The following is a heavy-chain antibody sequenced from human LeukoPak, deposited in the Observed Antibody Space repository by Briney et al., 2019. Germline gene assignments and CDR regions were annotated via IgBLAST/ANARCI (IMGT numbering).Heavy chain of an antibody. D-gene: IGHD1-26*01. CDR2: ISYDGSNK. CDR3: AKSVSPGGYVGSLYFFDD. V-gene: IGHV3-30-3*02. J-gene: IGHJ4*02. CDR1: GFTFSSYA. Sequence: GGSLRLSCAASGFTFSSYAMHWVRQAPGKGLEWVAVISYDGSNKYYADSVEGQFTISRDNSKNTVSLQMNSLKAEDTAIYYCAKSVSPGGYVGSLYFFDDWGQGTLVTVSS.